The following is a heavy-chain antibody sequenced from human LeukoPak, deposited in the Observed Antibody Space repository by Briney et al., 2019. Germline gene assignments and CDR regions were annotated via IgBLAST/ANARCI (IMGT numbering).Heavy chain of an antibody. V-gene: IGHV3-64D*06. CDR3: VRGTGY. Sequence: QTGGSLRLSCSVSGFTFSTYVMHWVRQAPGKGLEYVSAISSNGDNTYYADSVKGRFTISRDNSNNTLYLQMSSLRADDTAVYYCVRGTGYWGQGTLVTVSS. CDR2: ISSNGDNT. J-gene: IGHJ4*02. CDR1: GFTFSTYV.